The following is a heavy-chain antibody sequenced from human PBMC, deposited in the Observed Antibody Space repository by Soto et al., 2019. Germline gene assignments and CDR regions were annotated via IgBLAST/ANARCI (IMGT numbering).Heavy chain of an antibody. J-gene: IGHJ6*02. Sequence: QVQLVESGGGVVQPGRSLRLSCAASGFTFSSYGMHWVRQAPGKGLEWVAVIWYDGSNKYYADSVKGRFTISRDNSKNGVYRQMNSLRAEDRAVYYCARGGYDFWSGYKHYYYYGMDVWGQGTTVTVSS. CDR3: ARGGYDFWSGYKHYYYYGMDV. D-gene: IGHD3-3*01. CDR1: GFTFSSYG. V-gene: IGHV3-33*01. CDR2: IWYDGSNK.